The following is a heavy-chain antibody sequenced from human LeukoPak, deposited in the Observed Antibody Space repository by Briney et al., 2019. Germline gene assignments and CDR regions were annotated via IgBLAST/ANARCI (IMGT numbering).Heavy chain of an antibody. CDR3: ARMLFCSGGSCQDH. Sequence: GGSLRLSCAASGFDVSNHYLNWVRQAPGKGLEWVSIIQSAGNTYYADSVKGRFTISRDDSKNTLYLQMNSLRVEDTAIYYCARMLFCSGGSCQDHWGQGTRVTVSS. D-gene: IGHD2-15*01. J-gene: IGHJ4*02. CDR1: GFDVSNHY. V-gene: IGHV3-53*01. CDR2: IQSAGNT.